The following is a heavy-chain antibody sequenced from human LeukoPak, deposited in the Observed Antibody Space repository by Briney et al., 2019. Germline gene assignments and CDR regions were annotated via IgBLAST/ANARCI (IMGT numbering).Heavy chain of an antibody. Sequence: SETLSLPCTVCGGSIRSYYWSWVRQPPGKGLEWSGYIYYSGSTNYNPSLKSRVTISVDASKNQFSLKLSSVTAADTAVYYCARGGSYYGYFDYWGQGTLVTVSS. V-gene: IGHV4-59*01. CDR3: ARGGSYYGYFDY. D-gene: IGHD1-26*01. J-gene: IGHJ4*02. CDR2: IYYSGST. CDR1: GGSIRSYY.